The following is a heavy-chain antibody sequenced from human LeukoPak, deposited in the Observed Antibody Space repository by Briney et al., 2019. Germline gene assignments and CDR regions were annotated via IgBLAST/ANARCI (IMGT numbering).Heavy chain of an antibody. J-gene: IGHJ5*02. CDR2: ISYDGSNK. V-gene: IGHV3-30-3*01. Sequence: PGGSLRLSCAASGFTFSSYAMHWVRQAPGKGLEWVAVISYDGSNKYYADSVKGRFTISRDNAKNTLYLQMNSLRAEDTAVYYCARDFTTSGNWFGPWGQGTLVTVSS. D-gene: IGHD1-26*01. CDR1: GFTFSSYA. CDR3: ARDFTTSGNWFGP.